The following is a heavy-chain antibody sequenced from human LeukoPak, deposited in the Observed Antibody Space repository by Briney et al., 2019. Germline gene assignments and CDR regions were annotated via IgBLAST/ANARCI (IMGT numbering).Heavy chain of an antibody. Sequence: SETLSLTCTVSGDSISSSYWSWIRQPPGKGLEWIGYIYYSGNTNYNPSLKSRVTISVDTSRNRFSLKLSSVTAADTAVYYCARVYGSGSYYKNWFDPWGQGTLVTVSS. J-gene: IGHJ5*02. CDR1: GDSISSSY. CDR2: IYYSGNT. V-gene: IGHV4-59*12. D-gene: IGHD3-10*01. CDR3: ARVYGSGSYYKNWFDP.